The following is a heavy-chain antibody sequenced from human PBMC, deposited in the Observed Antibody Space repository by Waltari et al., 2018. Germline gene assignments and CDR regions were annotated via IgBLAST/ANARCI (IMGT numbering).Heavy chain of an antibody. V-gene: IGHV3-21*01. CDR1: GFTSSSSS. CDR3: GGEGNVDMVVSDRD. CDR2: ISSSSSYI. D-gene: IGHD5-12*01. J-gene: IGHJ4*02. Sequence: EVQLVESGGGLVKPGGSLRLSCAASGFTSSSSSMNWVSQAPGKGLEWVSCISSSSSYIYYAGSVKGRFTISRDNAKNSLYLQRKSVRAEDTAVYYCGGEGNVDMVVSDRDWGQGTLVTVSS.